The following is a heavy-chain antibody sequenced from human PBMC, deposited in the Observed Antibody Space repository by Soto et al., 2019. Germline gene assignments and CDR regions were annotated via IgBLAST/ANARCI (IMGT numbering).Heavy chain of an antibody. V-gene: IGHV4-4*02. CDR1: GGSFTSNNW. CDR2: IYRTGST. CDR3: ASRDPGTSVDY. D-gene: IGHD1-7*01. J-gene: IGHJ4*02. Sequence: SETLSLTCAVSGGSFTSNNWWTWVRQPPGQGLEWIGEIYRTGSTNYNPSLKSRVTISLDKSENQFSLKVTSLTSADTAVYYCASRDPGTSVDYWGQGTLVTAPQ.